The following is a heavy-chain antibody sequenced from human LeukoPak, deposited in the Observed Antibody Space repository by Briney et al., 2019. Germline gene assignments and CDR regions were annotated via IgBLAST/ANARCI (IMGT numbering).Heavy chain of an antibody. V-gene: IGHV4-38-2*01. Sequence: SETLSLPCAVSGYSISSGYYWGWIRQPPGKGLEWIGSIYHSGSTYYNPSLKSRVTISVDTSKNQFSLKLSSVTAADTAVYYCARGAYGSGSYSLNNWFDPWGQGTLVTVSS. CDR2: IYHSGST. J-gene: IGHJ5*02. CDR3: ARGAYGSGSYSLNNWFDP. CDR1: GYSISSGYY. D-gene: IGHD3-10*01.